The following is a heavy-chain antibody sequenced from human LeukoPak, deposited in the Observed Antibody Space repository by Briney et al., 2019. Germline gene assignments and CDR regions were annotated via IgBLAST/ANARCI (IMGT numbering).Heavy chain of an antibody. J-gene: IGHJ4*02. D-gene: IGHD3-10*01. V-gene: IGHV3-23*01. CDR2: ISDNT. Sequence: PGGSLRLSCAASGFTFSTSAMTWVRQAPGKGLEWVSSISDNTYYADSVKGRFTISKDNSKNTLYLQMNSLRAEDTALYYCAKIAVRGPGRDYWGQGTLVTVSS. CDR1: GFTFSTSA. CDR3: AKIAVRGPGRDY.